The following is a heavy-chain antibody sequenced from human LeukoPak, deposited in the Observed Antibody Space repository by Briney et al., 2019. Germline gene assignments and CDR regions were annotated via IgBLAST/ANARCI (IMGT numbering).Heavy chain of an antibody. D-gene: IGHD4-17*01. V-gene: IGHV1-18*01. CDR3: ARDRDYGDYNTQDLFVY. Sequence: ASVKVSCKASGYTFTSYGISWVRQAPGQGLEWMGWISGFNVYTNFAQKLQGRVTMTTDTSTSTAYMELRSLRYDDTAVYYCARDRDYGDYNTQDLFVYWGQGTLVTVSS. CDR2: ISGFNVYT. CDR1: GYTFTSYG. J-gene: IGHJ4*02.